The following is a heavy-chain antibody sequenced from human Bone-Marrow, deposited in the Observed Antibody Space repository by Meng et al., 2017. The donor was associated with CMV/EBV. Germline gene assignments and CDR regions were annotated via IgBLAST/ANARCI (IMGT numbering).Heavy chain of an antibody. CDR2: INPNSGGT. CDR3: ARAYCSSNRSLRRDD. V-gene: IGHV1-2*02. D-gene: IGHD2-2*01. J-gene: IGHJ4*02. Sequence: ASVKVSCKASGYTFTGYYMHWVRQAPGQGLEWMGWINPNSGGTKYAQKFQGRVTMTRDTSIITAYMELSRLRYDDTAIYYCARAYCSSNRSLRRDDWGQGTMVTVSS. CDR1: GYTFTGYY.